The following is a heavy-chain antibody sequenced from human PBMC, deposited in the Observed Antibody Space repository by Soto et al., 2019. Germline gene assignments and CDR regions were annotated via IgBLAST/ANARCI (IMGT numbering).Heavy chain of an antibody. CDR1: GFTFSHYA. V-gene: IGHV3-23*01. CDR2: ISSRGSST. Sequence: EVQLLESGGGLVQPGGSLRLSCAASGFTFSHYAMSWVRQAPGKGLEWVSSISSRGSSTYYADSVKGRVTISTDHYKNILYLQMDNLRVEDTAIYYCAMAGELYYFDYRGQGTLVSVSS. D-gene: IGHD1-26*01. J-gene: IGHJ4*02. CDR3: AMAGELYYFDY.